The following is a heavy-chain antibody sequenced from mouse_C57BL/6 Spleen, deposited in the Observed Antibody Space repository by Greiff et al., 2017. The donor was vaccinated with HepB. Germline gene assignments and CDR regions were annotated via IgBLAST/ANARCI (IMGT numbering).Heavy chain of an antibody. V-gene: IGHV3-1*01. J-gene: IGHJ1*03. CDR3: TRDYGSSHWYFDV. CDR1: GYSITSGYD. CDR2: ISYSGST. Sequence: EVQLQQSGPGMVKPSQSLSLTCTVTGYSITSGYDWHWIRHFPGNKLEWMGYISYSGSTNYNPSLKSRISITHDTSKNHFFLKLNSVTTEDTATYYCTRDYGSSHWYFDVWGTGTTVTVSS. D-gene: IGHD1-1*01.